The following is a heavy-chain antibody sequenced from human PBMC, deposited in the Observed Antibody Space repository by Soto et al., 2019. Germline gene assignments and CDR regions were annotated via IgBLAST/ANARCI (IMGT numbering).Heavy chain of an antibody. J-gene: IGHJ6*02. V-gene: IGHV3-23*01. CDR1: GFIFSSYA. D-gene: IGHD2-2*01. Sequence: EVQLLESGGGLVQPGGSLRLSCAASGFIFSSYAMKWVRQAPGKGLEWVSLIGESGTPTYYADSVKGRFTISRANSGNTLFLEMYSLRAEDTAVYYCARYIPGVRYYGMDVWGQGTTVTVSS. CDR2: IGESGTPT. CDR3: ARYIPGVRYYGMDV.